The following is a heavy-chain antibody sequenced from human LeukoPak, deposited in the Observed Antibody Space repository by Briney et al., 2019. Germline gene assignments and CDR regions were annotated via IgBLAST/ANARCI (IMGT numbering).Heavy chain of an antibody. Sequence: SETLSLTCTVSGGSISSGGYYWSWIRQPPGKGLEWIGYIYYSGSTNYNPSLKSRVTISVDTSKNQFSLKLSSVTAADTAVYYCARDSIAALDYWGQGTLVTVSS. J-gene: IGHJ4*02. D-gene: IGHD6-6*01. V-gene: IGHV4-61*08. CDR1: GGSISSGGYY. CDR3: ARDSIAALDY. CDR2: IYYSGST.